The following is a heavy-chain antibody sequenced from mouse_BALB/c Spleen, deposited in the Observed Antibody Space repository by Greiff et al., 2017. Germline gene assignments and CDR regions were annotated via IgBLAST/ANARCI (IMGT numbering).Heavy chain of an antibody. CDR2: IWAGGST. CDR3: ARERASYGNFYAMDY. V-gene: IGHV2-9*02. D-gene: IGHD2-1*01. Sequence: VQVVESGPGLVAPSQSLSITCTVSGFSLTSYGVHWVRQPPGKGLEWLGVIWAGGSTNYNSALMSRLSISKDNSKSQVFLKMNSLQTDDTAMYYCARERASYGNFYAMDYWGQGTSVTVSS. J-gene: IGHJ4*01. CDR1: GFSLTSYG.